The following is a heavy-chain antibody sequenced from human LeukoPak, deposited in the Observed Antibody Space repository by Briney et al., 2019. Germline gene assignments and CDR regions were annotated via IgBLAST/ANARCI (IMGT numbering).Heavy chain of an antibody. D-gene: IGHD3-10*01. CDR2: INSDGSST. V-gene: IGHV3-74*01. CDR3: AKGPAMVRGTFDP. J-gene: IGHJ5*02. Sequence: GGSLRLSCAASGFTFSSYWMHWVRQAPGKGLVWVSRINSDGSSTSYADSVKGRFTISRDNAKNTLYLQMNSLRTEETAVYYCAKGPAMVRGTFDPWGQGTLVTVSS. CDR1: GFTFSSYW.